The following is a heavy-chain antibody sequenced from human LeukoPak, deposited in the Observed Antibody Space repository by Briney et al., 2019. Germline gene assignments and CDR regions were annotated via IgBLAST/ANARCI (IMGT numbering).Heavy chain of an antibody. J-gene: IGHJ5*02. CDR1: GGSISSGGYY. CDR3: ARGMTYSSSRVDP. CDR2: IYYSGST. D-gene: IGHD6-6*01. V-gene: IGHV4-31*03. Sequence: SETLSLTCTVSGGSISSGGYYWSWIRQHPGKGLEWIGYIYYSGSTHYNPSLKSRVTISVDTSKNQFSLKLSSVTAADTAVYYCARGMTYSSSRVDPWGQGTLVTVSS.